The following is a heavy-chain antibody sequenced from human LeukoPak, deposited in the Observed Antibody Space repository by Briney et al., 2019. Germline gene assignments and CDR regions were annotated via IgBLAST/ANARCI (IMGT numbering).Heavy chain of an antibody. J-gene: IGHJ4*02. V-gene: IGHV4-39*01. CDR3: ARSGASYGYASDY. CDR1: GGSISSGSYY. D-gene: IGHD5-18*01. CDR2: IYYSGGT. Sequence: SETLSLTCTVSGGSISSGSYYWGWIRQPPGKGLEWLGSIYYSGGTYYNPSLKSRVTISVDTSKNQFSLRLSSVTASDTAVYYCARSGASYGYASDYWGQGTLVTVSS.